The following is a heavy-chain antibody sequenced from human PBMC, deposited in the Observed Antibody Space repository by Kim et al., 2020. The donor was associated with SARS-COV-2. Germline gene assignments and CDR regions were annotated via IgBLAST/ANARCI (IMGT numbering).Heavy chain of an antibody. CDR1: GYTFTSYY. J-gene: IGHJ6*02. CDR2: INPSGGST. Sequence: ASVKVSCKASGYTFTSYYMHWVRQAPGQGLEWMGIINPSGGSTSYAQKFQGRVTMTRDTSTSTVYMELSSLRSEDTAVYYCARTRSGYDSDYYYYGMDVWGQGTTVTVSS. V-gene: IGHV1-46*01. CDR3: ARTRSGYDSDYYYYGMDV. D-gene: IGHD5-12*01.